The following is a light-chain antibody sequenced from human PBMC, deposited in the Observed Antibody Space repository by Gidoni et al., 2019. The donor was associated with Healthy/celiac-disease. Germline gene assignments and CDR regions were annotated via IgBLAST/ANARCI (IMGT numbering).Light chain of an antibody. V-gene: IGLV2-14*03. J-gene: IGLJ3*02. CDR3: SSYTSSSTLV. CDR1: SSDVGGYNY. Sequence: QSALTQPASVSGSPGQSITISCTGTSSDVGGYNYFCWYQQHPGKAPKLMIYYVSNRPSGVSNRFSGSKSGNTASLTISVLQAEDEAEYYCSSYTSSSTLVFGGGTKLTVL. CDR2: YVS.